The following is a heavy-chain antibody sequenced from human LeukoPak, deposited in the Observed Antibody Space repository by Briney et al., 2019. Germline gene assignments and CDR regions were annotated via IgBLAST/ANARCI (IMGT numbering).Heavy chain of an antibody. Sequence: GRSLRLSCAASGFTFSSYGMHWVRQAPGKGLEWVAVIWSDGSDKYYADSVKGRFTISRDNSKNTLYLQMNSLRAEDTAVYYCARAYYYDSSGCDYWGQGTLVTVSS. J-gene: IGHJ4*02. CDR3: ARAYYYDSSGCDY. V-gene: IGHV3-33*01. D-gene: IGHD3-22*01. CDR2: IWSDGSDK. CDR1: GFTFSSYG.